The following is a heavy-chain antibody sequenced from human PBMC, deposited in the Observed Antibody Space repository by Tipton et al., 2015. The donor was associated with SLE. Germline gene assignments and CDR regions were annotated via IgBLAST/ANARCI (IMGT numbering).Heavy chain of an antibody. CDR3: ARAEYGDFVGWFDP. CDR2: IYTSGST. CDR1: GGSISSGSYY. J-gene: IGHJ5*02. Sequence: TLSLTCTVSGGSISSGSYYWSWIRQPAGKGLEWIGHIYTSGSTNYNPSLKSRVTISVDTSKSQFSLKLSSATAADTAVYYCARAEYGDFVGWFDPWGQGTLVIVSS. D-gene: IGHD4-17*01. V-gene: IGHV4-61*09.